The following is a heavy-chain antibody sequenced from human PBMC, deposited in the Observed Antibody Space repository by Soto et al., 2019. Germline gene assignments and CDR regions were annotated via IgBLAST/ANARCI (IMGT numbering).Heavy chain of an antibody. J-gene: IGHJ4*02. CDR1: AGSISSDGFY. CDR2: IYHSGGT. Sequence: TLSLTCSVSAGSISSDGFYWNWIRQPPGKGLEWIGYIYHSGGTYSSPSLRSRVTISVDTSKNQFTLKLSSVTAADTAVYYCARDRGGYGVFDYWGQGTLVTVSS. D-gene: IGHD5-12*01. CDR3: ARDRGGYGVFDY. V-gene: IGHV4-31*03.